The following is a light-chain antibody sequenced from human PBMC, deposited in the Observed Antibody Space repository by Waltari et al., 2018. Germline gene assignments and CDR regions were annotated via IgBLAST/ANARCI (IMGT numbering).Light chain of an antibody. J-gene: IGKJ1*01. CDR2: AAS. CDR1: QSISSY. CDR3: QQSYSTPPT. V-gene: IGKV1-39*01. Sequence: DIQMTQSPSSLSASVGDRVTITCRASQSISSYLNWYQQKPGQAPKLLIYAASSLQSWVPSRFSGSGSGTDFTLTISSLQPEDFATYYCQQSYSTPPTFGQGTKVEIK.